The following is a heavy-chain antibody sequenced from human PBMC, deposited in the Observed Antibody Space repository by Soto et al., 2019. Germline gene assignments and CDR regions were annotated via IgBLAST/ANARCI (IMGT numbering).Heavy chain of an antibody. CDR3: ARDRLRVDYYDSSGYGFDY. J-gene: IGHJ4*02. D-gene: IGHD3-22*01. CDR2: IHYSGTT. CDR1: GGSISNDYYF. Sequence: PSETLSLTCTVSGGSISNDYYFWSWIRQPPGKGLEWIGYIHYSGTTNYNPSVMSRVTISVDTSKNQLSLNLSSVTAADTAVYYCARDRLRVDYYDSSGYGFDYWGQGTLVTVSS. V-gene: IGHV4-61*01.